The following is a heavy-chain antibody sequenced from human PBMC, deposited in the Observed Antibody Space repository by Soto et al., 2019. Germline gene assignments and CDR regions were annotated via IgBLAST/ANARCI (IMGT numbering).Heavy chain of an antibody. CDR1: GYSFTGDW. D-gene: IGHD1-1*01. CDR3: ARLEVQNRNYFDY. V-gene: IGHV5-51*01. Sequence: PGESLKISCKASGYSFTGDWIGWVRQMPGKGLEWMGIIYPGDSVTRYSPSFQGRVTISVDKASSTAYLQWYSLKASDTAMYYCARLEVQNRNYFDYWGQGTLVTVSS. J-gene: IGHJ4*02. CDR2: IYPGDSVT.